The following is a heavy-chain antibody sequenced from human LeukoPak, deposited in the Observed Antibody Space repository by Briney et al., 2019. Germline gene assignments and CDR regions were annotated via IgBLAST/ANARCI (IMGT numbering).Heavy chain of an antibody. CDR1: GFTFSSYA. D-gene: IGHD2-21*01. Sequence: PGGSLRLSCAASGFTFSSYAMSWVRQAPGKGLEWVSAISGSGGSTYYADSVKGRFTISRDNSKNTLHLQMNSLRAEDAAVYYCAKAGVIAIPFDYWGQGTLVTVSS. J-gene: IGHJ4*02. V-gene: IGHV3-23*01. CDR2: ISGSGGST. CDR3: AKAGVIAIPFDY.